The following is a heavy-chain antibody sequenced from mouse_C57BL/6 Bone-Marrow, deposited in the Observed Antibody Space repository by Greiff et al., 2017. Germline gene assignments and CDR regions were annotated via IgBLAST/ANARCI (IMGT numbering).Heavy chain of an antibody. CDR3: ARPRYYYGSSYDY. D-gene: IGHD1-1*01. CDR1: GYAFTNYL. CDR2: INPGSGGT. J-gene: IGHJ2*01. V-gene: IGHV1-54*01. Sequence: VQLQQSGAELVRPGTSVKVSCKASGYAFTNYLIEWVKQRPGQGLEWIGMINPGSGGTNYTEKFKGKATLTADKSSSTAYMQLSSLTSEDSAVYFCARPRYYYGSSYDYWGQGTTLTVAS.